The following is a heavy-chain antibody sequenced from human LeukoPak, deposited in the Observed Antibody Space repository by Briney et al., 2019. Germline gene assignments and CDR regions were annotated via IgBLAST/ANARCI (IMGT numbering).Heavy chain of an antibody. J-gene: IGHJ4*02. Sequence: ASVKVSCKASGGTFSSYAISWVRQAPGQGLEWMGWISAYNGNTNYAQKLQGRVTMTTDTSTSTAYMELRSLRSDDTAVYYCARSWMVATSFDYWGQGTLVTVSS. CDR2: ISAYNGNT. D-gene: IGHD5-12*01. CDR3: ARSWMVATSFDY. CDR1: GGTFSSYA. V-gene: IGHV1-18*01.